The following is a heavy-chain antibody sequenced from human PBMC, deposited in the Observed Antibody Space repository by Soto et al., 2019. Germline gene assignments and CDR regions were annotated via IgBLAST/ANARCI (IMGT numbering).Heavy chain of an antibody. V-gene: IGHV3-23*05. CDR3: AKDTYSRSWYF. Sequence: LRLSCAASGFTFTNYLMTWVRQAPGKGLEWVSSIDKSGGDTYYADSVKGRFTISRDNSKNTLYLQMNGLRAEDTALYYCAKDTYSRSWYFWGQGTLVTVSS. J-gene: IGHJ4*02. CDR1: GFTFTNYL. D-gene: IGHD2-2*01. CDR2: IDKSGGDT.